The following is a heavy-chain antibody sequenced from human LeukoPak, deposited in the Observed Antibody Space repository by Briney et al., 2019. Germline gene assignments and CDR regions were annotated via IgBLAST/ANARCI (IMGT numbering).Heavy chain of an antibody. CDR1: GFTFSTYA. Sequence: PGGSLRLSCAASGFTFSTYAMSWVRQAPGKGLECVSVISGSGGSTYYADSVKGRFTISRDNSKNTLFLQMNSLRAEDTAVYYCARSSSYDYWGQGTLVTVSS. J-gene: IGHJ4*02. V-gene: IGHV3-23*01. CDR2: ISGSGGST. CDR3: ARSSSYDY. D-gene: IGHD3-10*01.